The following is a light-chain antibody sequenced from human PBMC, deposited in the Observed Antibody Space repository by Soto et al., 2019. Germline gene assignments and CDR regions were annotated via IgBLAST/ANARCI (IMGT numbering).Light chain of an antibody. Sequence: QSALTQPPSASGSPGQSVTISCTGTKNDIGVYDFVSWYQHHPGKAPRLIIYEVVQRPSGVPDRFSGSKSGNTASLTVSGLQAEDEADYFCKSYAGSNTYVFGSGTKSPX. J-gene: IGLJ1*01. CDR3: KSYAGSNTYV. V-gene: IGLV2-8*01. CDR2: EVV. CDR1: KNDIGVYDF.